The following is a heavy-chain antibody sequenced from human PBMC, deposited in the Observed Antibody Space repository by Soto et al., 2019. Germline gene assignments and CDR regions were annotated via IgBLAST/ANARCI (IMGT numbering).Heavy chain of an antibody. Sequence: QVQLQQWGAGLLKPSETLSLTCAVYGGSFSGYYWTWIRQPPGPGLEWIGEINHSGSTNYNPSLKSRVTISVDTSKNQFSLKLTSVTAADTAVYYCARDKITGVFDYWGQGTLVTVSS. V-gene: IGHV4-34*01. J-gene: IGHJ4*02. CDR1: GGSFSGYY. CDR2: INHSGST. D-gene: IGHD2-8*02. CDR3: ARDKITGVFDY.